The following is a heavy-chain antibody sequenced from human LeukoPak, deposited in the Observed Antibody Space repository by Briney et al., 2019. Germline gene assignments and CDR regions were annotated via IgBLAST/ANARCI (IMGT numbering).Heavy chain of an antibody. V-gene: IGHV3-73*01. CDR2: IRSKTNNYAT. Sequence: GGSLRLSCAASGFTFSGSALHWVRQPSGKGLEWIGRIRSKTNNYATTYAVSVTGRFTISRDYAENMSYRQMYSLKTEATAAEFCAKGRLGGPYFFHYWGQGTLVTVSS. CDR3: AKGRLGGPYFFHY. CDR1: GFTFSGSA. D-gene: IGHD3-16*01. J-gene: IGHJ4*02.